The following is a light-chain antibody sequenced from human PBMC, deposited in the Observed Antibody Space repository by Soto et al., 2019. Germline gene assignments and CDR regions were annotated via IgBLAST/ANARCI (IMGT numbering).Light chain of an antibody. CDR2: DVS. CDR3: SSYTSSSTYV. Sequence: QSVLTQPASVSGSPGQSIPLSCTGNSSDGGGYDYVSWYQQHPGKAPKVMIYDVSNRPSGVSNRFSGSKSGNTASLTISGLQAEDEADYYCSSYTSSSTYVFGTGTKVTVL. J-gene: IGLJ1*01. CDR1: SSDGGGYDY. V-gene: IGLV2-14*01.